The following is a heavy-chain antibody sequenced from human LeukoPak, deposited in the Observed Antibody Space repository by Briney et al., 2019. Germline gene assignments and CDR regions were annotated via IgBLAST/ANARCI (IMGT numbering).Heavy chain of an antibody. CDR1: GFTVTSSY. CDR3: ARARCDTCGYGS. D-gene: IGHD5-12*01. J-gene: IGHJ5*02. V-gene: IGHV3-66*02. CDR2: LYSGGQT. Sequence: AGGTLRLSCAASGFTVTSSYMSWVRQAPGKGLEWVAVLYSGGQTYYAGSVRGRFTICRDASKNTLYLQMNSLRAEDTAEYYCARARCDTCGYGSWGQGTLVTVSS.